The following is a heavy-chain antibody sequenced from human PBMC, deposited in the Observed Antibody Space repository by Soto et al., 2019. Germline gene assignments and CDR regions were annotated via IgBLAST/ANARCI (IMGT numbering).Heavy chain of an antibody. CDR1: GFTFRDYA. D-gene: IGHD6-19*01. CDR3: GKERRGSGWSVCIY. V-gene: IGHV3-23*01. CDR2: ISGSGDSA. Sequence: VQLLESGGGLVQPGGSLRLSCAASGFTFRDYAMNWVRQAPGKGLEWVSDISGSGDSARYADSVKGRFTISRDNSRDTLYLQMNSLRVDDTAVYYCGKERRGSGWSVCIYWGLGDLVTVSS. J-gene: IGHJ4*02.